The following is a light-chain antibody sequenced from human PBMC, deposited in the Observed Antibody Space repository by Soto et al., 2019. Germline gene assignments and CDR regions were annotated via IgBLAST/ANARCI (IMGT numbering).Light chain of an antibody. CDR1: QGISSW. CDR2: AAS. CDR3: QQANSFPL. Sequence: DIQMTQSPSSVSASVGDRVTITCRASQGISSWLAWYQRKPGKAPKLLIYAASSLQSGVPSRFSGSGSGTDFTLTISSLQPEDFATYYCQQANSFPLFGPGTKVDIK. V-gene: IGKV1-12*01. J-gene: IGKJ3*01.